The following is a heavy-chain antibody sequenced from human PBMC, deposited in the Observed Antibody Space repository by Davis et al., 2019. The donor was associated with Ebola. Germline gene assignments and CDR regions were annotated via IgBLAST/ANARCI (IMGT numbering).Heavy chain of an antibody. V-gene: IGHV1-46*01. Sequence: ASVKVSCKASGYTFTSYYMHWVRQAPGQGLEWMGIINPSGGSTSYAQKFQGRVTMTRDTSTSTVYMELSSLRSEDTAVYYCARDRQSTVTLQKYYYYYYGMDVWGQGTTVTVSS. CDR1: GYTFTSYY. CDR3: ARDRQSTVTLQKYYYYYYGMDV. J-gene: IGHJ6*02. CDR2: INPSGGST. D-gene: IGHD4-17*01.